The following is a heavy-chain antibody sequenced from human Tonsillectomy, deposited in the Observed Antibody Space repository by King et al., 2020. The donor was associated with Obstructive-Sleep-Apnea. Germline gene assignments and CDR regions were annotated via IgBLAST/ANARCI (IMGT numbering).Heavy chain of an antibody. V-gene: IGHV4-59*08. CDR1: GGSISRYY. Sequence: QLQESGPGLVKPSETLSLTCTVSGGSISRYYWSWIRQPPGKGLEWIGYIYYIGCTNYNPSLKNRVTISVDTSKNQFPLKLSSVIAADTAVYYCAKLFSWEPDYWGQGTLVTVSS. CDR3: AKLFSWEPDY. CDR2: IYYIGCT. J-gene: IGHJ4*02. D-gene: IGHD1-26*01.